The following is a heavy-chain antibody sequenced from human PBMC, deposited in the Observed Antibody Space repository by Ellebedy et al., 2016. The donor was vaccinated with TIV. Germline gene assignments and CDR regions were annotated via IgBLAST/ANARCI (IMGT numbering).Heavy chain of an antibody. V-gene: IGHV4-59*12. CDR2: IYYSGST. J-gene: IGHJ4*02. Sequence: MPSETLSLTCTVSGGSISPYYWSWIRQPPGKGLEWIGYIYYSGSTNYNPSLKSRVTISVDTSKNQFSLKLSSVTAADTAVYYCARRGIVVVPAAILSWGQGTLVTVSS. CDR3: ARRGIVVVPAAILS. CDR1: GGSISPYY. D-gene: IGHD2-2*01.